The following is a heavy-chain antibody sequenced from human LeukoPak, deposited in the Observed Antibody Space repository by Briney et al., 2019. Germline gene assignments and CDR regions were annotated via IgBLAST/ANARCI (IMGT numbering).Heavy chain of an antibody. V-gene: IGHV3-43*02. CDR2: ISGDGGST. D-gene: IGHD1-14*01. Sequence: GGSLRLSCAASGFTFDDYAMHWVRQAPGKGLEWVSLISGDGGSTYYADSVKGRFTISRDNSKNSLYLQMNSLRTEDTALYYCAKGGVPDAPYYYYYMDVWGKGTTVTVSS. CDR1: GFTFDDYA. J-gene: IGHJ6*03. CDR3: AKGGVPDAPYYYYYMDV.